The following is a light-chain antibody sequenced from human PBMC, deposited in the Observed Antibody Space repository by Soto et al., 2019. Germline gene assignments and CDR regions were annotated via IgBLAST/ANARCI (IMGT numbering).Light chain of an antibody. CDR3: AAWDDSLNGFYV. Sequence: SVLTQPPSASGTPGQRVTISCSGGSSKIGTNSVNWYQQLPGRAPKLLIYNNDLRPSGVPDRFSGSKSGTSASLAISGLQSEDEADYYCAAWDDSLNGFYVFGIGTKVTVL. CDR2: NND. V-gene: IGLV1-44*01. J-gene: IGLJ1*01. CDR1: SSKIGTNS.